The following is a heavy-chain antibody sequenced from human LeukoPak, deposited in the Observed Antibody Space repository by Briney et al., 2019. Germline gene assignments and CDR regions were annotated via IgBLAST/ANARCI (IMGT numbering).Heavy chain of an antibody. CDR1: GYTFTSYG. J-gene: IGHJ4*02. CDR3: ARPIAVAGTLYFDY. V-gene: IGHV1-18*04. CDR2: ISAYNGNT. Sequence: GSVTVSCKASGYTFTSYGISWVRQAPAQGLEWMGWISAYNGNTNYAQKLQGRVTMTTDTSTSTAYMELRSLRSDDTAVYYCARPIAVAGTLYFDYWGQGTLVTVSS. D-gene: IGHD6-19*01.